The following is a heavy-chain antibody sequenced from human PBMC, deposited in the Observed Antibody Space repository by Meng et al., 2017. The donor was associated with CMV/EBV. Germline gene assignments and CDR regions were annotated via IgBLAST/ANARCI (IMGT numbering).Heavy chain of an antibody. J-gene: IGHJ4*02. Sequence: SLKISCAASGFTFSSYSMNWVRQAPGKGLEWVSGISWNSGSIGYADSVKGRFTISRDNAKNSLYLQMNSLRAEDTALYYCAKEYDSSLDYWGQGTLVTVSS. CDR2: ISWNSGSI. D-gene: IGHD6-6*01. CDR3: AKEYDSSLDY. CDR1: GFTFSSYS. V-gene: IGHV3-9*01.